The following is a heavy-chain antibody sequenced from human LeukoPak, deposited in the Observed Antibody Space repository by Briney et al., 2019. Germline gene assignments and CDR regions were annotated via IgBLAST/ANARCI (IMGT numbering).Heavy chain of an antibody. CDR3: AKGTGRFDY. CDR2: ISGSGGGA. Sequence: GGSLRLSCAASAFTGSSYAMSWVRPAPGNGLEWVSDISGSGGGAYYADSVKGRFTISSDNSKNTLYLQMNSVRAEDRAVYYCAKGTGRFDYWGQGTLVTVSS. D-gene: IGHD3/OR15-3a*01. J-gene: IGHJ4*02. V-gene: IGHV3-23*01. CDR1: AFTGSSYA.